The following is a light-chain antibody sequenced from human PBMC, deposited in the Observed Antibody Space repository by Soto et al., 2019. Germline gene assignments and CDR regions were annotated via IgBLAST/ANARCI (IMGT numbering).Light chain of an antibody. V-gene: IGLV2-11*01. CDR1: SSDVGGYNY. Sequence: QSVLTQPRSVSGSPRQSVTISCTGTSSDVGGYNYVSWYQQHPGEAPKLMIYDVSKRPSGVPDRFSGSKSGNTASLTISGLQAEDEGDYYCCSYAGSYTLVFGGGTKLTVL. CDR3: CSYAGSYTLV. CDR2: DVS. J-gene: IGLJ3*02.